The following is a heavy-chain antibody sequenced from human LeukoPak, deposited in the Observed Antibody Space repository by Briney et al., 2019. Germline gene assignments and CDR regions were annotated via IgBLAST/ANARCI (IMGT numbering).Heavy chain of an antibody. CDR3: ATVTYGRLDY. D-gene: IGHD3-10*01. CDR1: GFTFGDYA. Sequence: GGSLRLSCTASGFTFGDYAMSWVRQAPGKGLEWVGFIRSKAYGGTTEYAASVKGRFTISRDDSKSIAYLQMNSLRVEDRAIYYCATVTYGRLDYWGQGTLVTVSS. V-gene: IGHV3-49*04. J-gene: IGHJ4*02. CDR2: IRSKAYGGTT.